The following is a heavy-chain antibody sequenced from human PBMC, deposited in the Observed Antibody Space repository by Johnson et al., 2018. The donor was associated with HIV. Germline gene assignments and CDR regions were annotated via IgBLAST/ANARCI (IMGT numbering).Heavy chain of an antibody. CDR3: ARVYGPGDLGPFDI. Sequence: DVQLVESGGGLVQPGGSLRLSCAASGFTFSSYWMSWVRQAPGKGLEWVSGINWNGGSTGYADSVKGRFTISRDNAKNSLYLQMNSLRAEDTALYYCARVYGPGDLGPFDIWGQGTMVTVSS. D-gene: IGHD7-27*01. CDR1: GFTFSSYW. V-gene: IGHV3-20*04. CDR2: INWNGGST. J-gene: IGHJ3*02.